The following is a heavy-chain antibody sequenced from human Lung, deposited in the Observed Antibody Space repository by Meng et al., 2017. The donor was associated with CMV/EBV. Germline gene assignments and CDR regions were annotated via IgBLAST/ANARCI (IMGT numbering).Heavy chain of an antibody. CDR3: ARDGSLVRLDV. Sequence: GSLRLCCTVSGGSISSYYWSWIRQPPGKGLEWIGYIYYSGSTNYNPSLKSRVTISVDTSKNQFSLKLSSVTAADTAVYYCARDGSLVRLDVWGQGTTVTVSS. CDR1: GGSISSYY. V-gene: IGHV4-59*01. J-gene: IGHJ6*02. CDR2: IYYSGST. D-gene: IGHD1-26*01.